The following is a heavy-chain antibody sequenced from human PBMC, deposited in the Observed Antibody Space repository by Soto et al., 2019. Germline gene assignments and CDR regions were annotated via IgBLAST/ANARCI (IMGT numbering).Heavy chain of an antibody. CDR1: GITFSDHY. CDR3: ARAPYYGSGTYYYYALDV. D-gene: IGHD3-10*01. J-gene: IGHJ6*02. CDR2: ISGTAGTI. V-gene: IGHV3-11*01. Sequence: QVQLVESGGGLVKPGGSLRLSCEASGITFSDHYMTWIRQAPGKGLEWISYISGTAGTIYYADSVKGRFTISRDNAKNSLFLQLTSPTAEDTAVYYCARAPYYGSGTYYYYALDVWGQGTTVTVSS.